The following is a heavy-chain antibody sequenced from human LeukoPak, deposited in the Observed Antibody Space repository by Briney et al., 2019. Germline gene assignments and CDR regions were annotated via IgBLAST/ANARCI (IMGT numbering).Heavy chain of an antibody. J-gene: IGHJ4*02. CDR2: MNPNSGNT. CDR3: ARGGAYCGGDCYPYSDY. Sequence: GASVKVSCKASGYTFTSYDINWVRQATGQGLEWMGWMNPNSGNTGYAQKFQGRVTMTRNTSISTAYMELSSLRSEDTAVYYCARGGAYCGGDCYPYSDYWGRGTLVTVSS. D-gene: IGHD2-21*02. V-gene: IGHV1-8*01. CDR1: GYTFTSYD.